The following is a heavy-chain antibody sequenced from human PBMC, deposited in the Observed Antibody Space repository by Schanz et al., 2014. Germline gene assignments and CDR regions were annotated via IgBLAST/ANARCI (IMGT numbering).Heavy chain of an antibody. CDR1: GYSFTTYD. CDR3: PIHYGDRPM. CDR2: MNPTTGNR. J-gene: IGHJ1*01. V-gene: IGHV1-8*01. Sequence: QVQLVQSGAEVKKPGASVRVSCKASGYSFTTYDVNWVRQATGQGLEWMGWMNPTTGNRGYAQNFQGRVTMTRDTSLKTAYMEMTDLKFEGASLYYCPIHYGDRPMGGQGTLIAVSS. D-gene: IGHD4-17*01.